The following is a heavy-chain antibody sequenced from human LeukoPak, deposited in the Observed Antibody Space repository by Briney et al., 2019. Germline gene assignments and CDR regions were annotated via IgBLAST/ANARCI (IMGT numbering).Heavy chain of an antibody. J-gene: IGHJ3*02. V-gene: IGHV3-23*01. CDR1: GFTFSSYA. D-gene: IGHD3-22*01. CDR3: AKDFLDGSGYADSIDI. Sequence: GRSLRLSCAASGFTFSSYAMSWVRQAPGKGLEWVSAISCSGGSTYYADSVKGRFTISRDNSKNSLYLQMNRLRAEDTAFYYCAKDFLDGSGYADSIDISGQGTTVTASS. CDR2: ISCSGGST.